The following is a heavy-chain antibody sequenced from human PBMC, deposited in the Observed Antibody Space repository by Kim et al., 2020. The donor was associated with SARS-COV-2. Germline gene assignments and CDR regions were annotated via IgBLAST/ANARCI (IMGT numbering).Heavy chain of an antibody. V-gene: IGHV2-5*02. CDR2: IYWDDDK. CDR1: GFSLSTSGVG. CDR3: AHSIAAAGTGEGYYYYYYGMDV. J-gene: IGHJ6*02. D-gene: IGHD6-13*01. Sequence: SGPTLVKPTQTLTLTCTFSGFSLSTSGVGVGWIRQPSGKALEWLALIYWDDDKRYSPSLKSRLTITKDTSKNQVVLTMTNMDPVDTATYYCAHSIAAAGTGEGYYYYYYGMDVWGQGTTVTVSS.